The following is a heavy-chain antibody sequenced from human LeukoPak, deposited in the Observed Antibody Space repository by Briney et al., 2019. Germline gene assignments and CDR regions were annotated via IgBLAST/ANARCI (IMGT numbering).Heavy chain of an antibody. Sequence: AASVKVSCKASGYTFTGYYMHWVRQAPGQGLEWMGWINPNSGGTNYARKFQGRVTMTRDTSISTAYMELSRLRSDDTAVYYCARDHDFWSGYFYYWGQGTLVTVSS. D-gene: IGHD3-3*01. CDR3: ARDHDFWSGYFYY. J-gene: IGHJ4*02. CDR1: GYTFTGYY. CDR2: INPNSGGT. V-gene: IGHV1-2*02.